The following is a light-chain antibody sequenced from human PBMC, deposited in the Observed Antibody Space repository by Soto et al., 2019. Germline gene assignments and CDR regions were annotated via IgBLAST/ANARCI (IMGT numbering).Light chain of an antibody. Sequence: EIVLTQSAGTLSLSPGERATLSCRASQSVSNNYLAWYQQKLGQAPRLLIYAASSRATGIPDRFSGSGSGTDFTLTISRLEPEDFAVYYCQQYGSSLPYTFGQGTKLEIK. CDR2: AAS. V-gene: IGKV3-20*01. CDR1: QSVSNNY. CDR3: QQYGSSLPYT. J-gene: IGKJ2*01.